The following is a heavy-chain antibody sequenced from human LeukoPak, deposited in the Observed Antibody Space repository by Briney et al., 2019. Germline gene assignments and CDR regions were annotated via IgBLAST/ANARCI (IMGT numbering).Heavy chain of an antibody. CDR2: IYYSGST. V-gene: IGHV4-39*07. CDR1: GGSISSSSYY. Sequence: PSETLSLTCTVSGGSISSSSYYWGWIRQPPGKGLEWIGSIYYSGSTYYNPSLKSRVTISVDTSKNQFSLKLSSVTAADTAVYYCAREGVVVPAARDYWGQGTLVTVSS. D-gene: IGHD2-2*01. CDR3: AREGVVVPAARDY. J-gene: IGHJ4*02.